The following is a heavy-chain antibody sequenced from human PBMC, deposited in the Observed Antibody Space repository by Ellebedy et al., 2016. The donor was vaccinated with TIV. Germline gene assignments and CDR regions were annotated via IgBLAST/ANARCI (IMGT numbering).Heavy chain of an antibody. Sequence: GGSLRLSXEASVFTFSSYWMSWVRQAPGKGLEWVANINQDGSEKYYVDSVKGRFTISRDNAKNSLYLQVNSLRAEDTAVYYCAREPQYCSSTSCYPYFDYWGQGTLVTVSS. V-gene: IGHV3-7*01. CDR1: VFTFSSYW. J-gene: IGHJ4*02. D-gene: IGHD2-2*01. CDR3: AREPQYCSSTSCYPYFDY. CDR2: INQDGSEK.